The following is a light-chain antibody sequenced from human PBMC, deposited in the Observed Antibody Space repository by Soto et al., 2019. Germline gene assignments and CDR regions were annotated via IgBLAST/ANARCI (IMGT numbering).Light chain of an antibody. J-gene: IGLJ3*02. CDR3: TSSLSNSVVV. V-gene: IGLV2-14*01. Sequence: QSVLTQPASVSGSPGQSITISCSGTSSDVDDYTYVSWYQQHPGKAPKLMIYEVSHRLSGVSNRFSGSNSGYTASLTISGLQDEDEADYYCTSSLSNSVVVFGGGTKLTVL. CDR1: SSDVDDYTY. CDR2: EVS.